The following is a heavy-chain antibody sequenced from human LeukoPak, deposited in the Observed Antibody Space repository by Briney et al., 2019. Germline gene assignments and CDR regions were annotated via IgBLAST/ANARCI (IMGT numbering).Heavy chain of an antibody. Sequence: GGSLRLSCAASGFTFSGSAMHWVRQASGKGLECVGRIRSKANSYATAYAASVKGRFTISRDDSKNTAYLQMNSLKTEDTAVYYCIRSQEGYYYYYMDVWGKGTTVTVSS. CDR2: IRSKANSYAT. CDR3: IRSQEGYYYYYMDV. J-gene: IGHJ6*03. V-gene: IGHV3-73*01. CDR1: GFTFSGSA.